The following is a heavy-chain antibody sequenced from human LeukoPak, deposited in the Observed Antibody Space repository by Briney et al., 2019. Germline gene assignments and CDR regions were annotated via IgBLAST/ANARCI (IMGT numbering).Heavy chain of an antibody. CDR1: GYTFTGYY. CDR3: ARKMVAATAFDP. D-gene: IGHD2-15*01. J-gene: IGHJ5*02. CDR2: INPNSGGT. Sequence: GASVKVSCKASGYTFTGYYMHWVRQAPGQGLEWMSWINPNSGGTNYAQKLQGGVTMTRDTSMSTVYMELSRLRADDTAVYYCARKMVAATAFDPWGQGTLVTVSS. V-gene: IGHV1-2*02.